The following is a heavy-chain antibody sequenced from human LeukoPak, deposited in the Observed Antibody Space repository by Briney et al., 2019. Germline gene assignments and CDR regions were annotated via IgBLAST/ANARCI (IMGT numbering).Heavy chain of an antibody. V-gene: IGHV1-46*01. CDR3: ATATGSFYYYGMDV. J-gene: IGHJ6*02. D-gene: IGHD3-9*01. CDR2: INPSGGST. Sequence: GASVKVSCKASGYTFTSYYMHWVRQAPGQGLEWMGIINPSGGSTIYAQKFQGRVTMTEDTSTDTAYMELSSLRSEDTAVYYCATATGSFYYYGMDVWGQGTTVTVSS. CDR1: GYTFTSYY.